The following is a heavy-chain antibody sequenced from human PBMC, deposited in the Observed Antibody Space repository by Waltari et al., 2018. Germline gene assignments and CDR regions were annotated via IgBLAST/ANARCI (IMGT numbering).Heavy chain of an antibody. CDR3: ESRGMTTVTTS. CDR1: GGTFSSYA. J-gene: IGHJ5*02. D-gene: IGHD4-17*01. CDR2: IIPICGTA. Sequence: QVQLVQSGAEVKKPGSSVKVSCKASGGTFSSYAIRWVRQAPGQGLEWMGGIIPICGTANDAEKFKGGATSTADESTSTAYMELSSLRSEDTAVYYCESRGMTTVTTSWGQGTLVTVSS. V-gene: IGHV1-69*13.